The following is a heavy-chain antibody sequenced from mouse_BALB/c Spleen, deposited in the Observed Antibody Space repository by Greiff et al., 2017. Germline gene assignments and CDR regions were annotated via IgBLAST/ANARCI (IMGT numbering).Heavy chain of an antibody. CDR1: GFTFSSYA. CDR2: ISSGGST. D-gene: IGHD3-2*01. Sequence: EVQGVESGGGLVKPGGSLKLSCAASGFTFSSYAMSWVRQTPEKRLEWVASISSGGSTYYPDSVKGRFTISRDNARNILYLQMSSLRSEDTAMYYCAREGQLGYAMDYWGQGTSVTVSS. J-gene: IGHJ4*01. V-gene: IGHV5-6-5*01. CDR3: AREGQLGYAMDY.